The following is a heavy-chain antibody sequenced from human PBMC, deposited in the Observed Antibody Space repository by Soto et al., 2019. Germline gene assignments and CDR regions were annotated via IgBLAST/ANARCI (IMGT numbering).Heavy chain of an antibody. J-gene: IGHJ5*02. D-gene: IGHD2-21*01. Sequence: ASVKVSCKASGYTFTSYGISWVRQAPGQVLEWMGWISAYNGNTNYAQKLQGRVTMTTDTSTSTAYMELRSLRSDDTAVYYCARISSVVVALDPWGQGTLVTVSS. CDR3: ARISSVVVALDP. V-gene: IGHV1-18*04. CDR1: GYTFTSYG. CDR2: ISAYNGNT.